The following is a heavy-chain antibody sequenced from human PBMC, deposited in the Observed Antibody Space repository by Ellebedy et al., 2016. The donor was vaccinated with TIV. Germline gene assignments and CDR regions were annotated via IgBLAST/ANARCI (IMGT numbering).Heavy chain of an antibody. J-gene: IGHJ4*02. V-gene: IGHV4-34*01. Sequence: SQTLSLTCSVDGGSFSGYYWSWIRHPPGKGLEWIGEINHSGSTNYNPSLKSRVTISVDTSKNQFSLKLSSVTAADTAVYYCASCSGTQSGAFDYWGQGTLVTVSS. CDR1: GGSFSGYY. D-gene: IGHD1-26*01. CDR2: INHSGST. CDR3: ASCSGTQSGAFDY.